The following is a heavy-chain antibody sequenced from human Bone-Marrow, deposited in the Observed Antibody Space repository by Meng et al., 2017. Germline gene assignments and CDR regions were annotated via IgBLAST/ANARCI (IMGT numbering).Heavy chain of an antibody. Sequence: GGSLRLSCAASGFTFSSYCMHWGRKAPGKGLVWVSRINSDGSSTSYADSVKDRFTISRDNAKNTLYLQMNSLRAEDTAVYYYANCGSGIPYWGQGTLVTVSS. CDR3: ANCGSGIPY. J-gene: IGHJ4*02. CDR2: INSDGSST. CDR1: GFTFSSYC. D-gene: IGHD3-10*01. V-gene: IGHV3-74*01.